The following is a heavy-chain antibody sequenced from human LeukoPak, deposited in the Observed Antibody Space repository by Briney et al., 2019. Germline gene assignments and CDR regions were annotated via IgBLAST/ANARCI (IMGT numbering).Heavy chain of an antibody. D-gene: IGHD5-18*01. J-gene: IGHJ3*02. CDR3: ARSFVTASTDAFDI. Sequence: ASVTVSCTASGYTFTNYGTSWVRQAPGQGLEWVGWISAYNGNTNYAQKLQGRVTMTTGTSTSTAYMELRSLRSDDTAVYYCARSFVTASTDAFDIWGQGTMVTVSS. V-gene: IGHV1-18*01. CDR1: GYTFTNYG. CDR2: ISAYNGNT.